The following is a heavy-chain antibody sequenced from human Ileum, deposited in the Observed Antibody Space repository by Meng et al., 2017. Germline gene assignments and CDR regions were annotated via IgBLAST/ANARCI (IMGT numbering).Heavy chain of an antibody. Sequence: QLHLHASVPGLVKPSQTLDLTWTISSGSINRVGYYWSWIRQHPGKGLKWIGYIYYSGTTYYNPSRKSRVAISIDTSNNQFSLKLSTVTAADTAVYYCARFPSGGSGVYGWFDPWGQGTLVTVSS. J-gene: IGHJ5*02. D-gene: IGHD3-10*01. CDR3: ARFPSGGSGVYGWFDP. CDR1: SGSINRVGYY. CDR2: IYYSGTT. V-gene: IGHV4-31*02.